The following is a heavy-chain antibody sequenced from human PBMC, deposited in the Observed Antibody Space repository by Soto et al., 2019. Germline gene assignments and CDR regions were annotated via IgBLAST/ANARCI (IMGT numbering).Heavy chain of an antibody. V-gene: IGHV1-18*01. CDR3: ARVVGSLGHWFDP. CDR1: GYTFTSYG. CDR2: ISAYNGNT. Sequence: QVQLVQSGGEVKKPGASVKVSCKASGYTFTSYGISWVRQAPGQGLEWMGRISAYNGNTNYAQKPQGRVTMTTDTSASTDYMELRSLRAEDTAVKYCARVVGSLGHWFDPWGQGSLSTDSS. D-gene: IGHD1-26*01. J-gene: IGHJ5*02.